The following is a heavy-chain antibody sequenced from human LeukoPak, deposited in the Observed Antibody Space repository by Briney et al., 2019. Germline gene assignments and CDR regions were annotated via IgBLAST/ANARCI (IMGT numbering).Heavy chain of an antibody. D-gene: IGHD1-26*01. J-gene: IGHJ6*02. V-gene: IGHV1-18*01. CDR2: ISAYNGNT. Sequence: GASVKVSCKASGYTFTSYGISWVRQAPGQGLEWMGWISAYNGNTNYAQKLQGRVTMTTDTSTSTAYMELRSLRSDDTAVYYCARDQRGSYYNYYYGMDVWGQGTTVTVSS. CDR1: GYTFTSYG. CDR3: ARDQRGSYYNYYYGMDV.